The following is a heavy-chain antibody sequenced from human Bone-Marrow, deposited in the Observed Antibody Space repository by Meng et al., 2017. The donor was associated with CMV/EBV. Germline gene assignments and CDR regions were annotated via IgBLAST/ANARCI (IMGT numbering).Heavy chain of an antibody. CDR3: ARLVPWQWLVSPHCYFDL. J-gene: IGHJ2*01. D-gene: IGHD6-19*01. V-gene: IGHV4-59*01. Sequence: SETLSLTCTVSVGSISSYYWSWIRQPPGKGLEWIGYIYYSGSTNYNPSLKSRVTISVDTSKNQFSLKLSSVTAADTAVYYCARLVPWQWLVSPHCYFDLWGRRTLVTVSS. CDR1: VGSISSYY. CDR2: IYYSGST.